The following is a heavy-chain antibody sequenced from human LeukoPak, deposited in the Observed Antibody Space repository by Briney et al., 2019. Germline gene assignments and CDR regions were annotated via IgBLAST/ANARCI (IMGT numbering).Heavy chain of an antibody. J-gene: IGHJ6*03. CDR1: GGSISSYY. CDR2: IYYSGST. D-gene: IGHD6-19*01. V-gene: IGHV4-59*01. CDR3: ARDEIAVADSRYMDV. Sequence: SETLSLTCTVSGGSISSYYWSWIRQPPGKGLEWIGYIYYSGSTNYNPSLKSRVTISVDTSKNQFSLKLSSVTAADTAVYYCARDEIAVADSRYMDVWGNGTTVTVSS.